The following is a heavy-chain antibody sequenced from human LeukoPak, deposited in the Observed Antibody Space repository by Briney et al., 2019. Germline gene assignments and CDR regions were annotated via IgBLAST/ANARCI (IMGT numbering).Heavy chain of an antibody. Sequence: GGSLRLSCAASGFTVSSNYMSWVRQAPGKGLEWVSVIYSGGSTYYADSVKGRFTISRDNAKNSLYLQMNSLRAEDTAVYYCARVQGRAQLWFYVGYWGQGTLVTVSS. CDR1: GFTVSSNY. D-gene: IGHD5-18*01. J-gene: IGHJ4*02. CDR3: ARVQGRAQLWFYVGY. V-gene: IGHV3-53*01. CDR2: IYSGGST.